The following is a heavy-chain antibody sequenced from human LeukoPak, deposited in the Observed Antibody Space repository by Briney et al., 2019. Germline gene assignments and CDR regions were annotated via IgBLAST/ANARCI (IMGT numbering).Heavy chain of an antibody. V-gene: IGHV3-21*01. J-gene: IGHJ4*02. CDR2: ISSSSSYI. CDR3: AREDQLDY. D-gene: IGHD2-2*01. CDR1: GFTFSSYG. Sequence: GGSLRLFCAASGFTFSSYGMHWVRQAPGKGLEWVSSISSSSSYIYYADSVKGRFTISRDNAKNSLYLQMNSLRAEDTAVYYCAREDQLDYWGQGTLVTVSS.